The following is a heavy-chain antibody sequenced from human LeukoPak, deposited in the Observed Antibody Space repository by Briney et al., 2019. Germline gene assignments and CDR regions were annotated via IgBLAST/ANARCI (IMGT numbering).Heavy chain of an antibody. CDR3: ARQLHDYGDYAIDY. V-gene: IGHV3-53*04. Sequence: GGSLRLSCAASGFTVSSNYMSWVRQAPGKGLEWVSVIYSGGSTYYADSVKGRFTISRHNSKNTLYLQMNSLRAEDTAVYYCARQLHDYGDYAIDYWGQGTLVTVSS. CDR2: IYSGGST. D-gene: IGHD4-17*01. CDR1: GFTVSSNY. J-gene: IGHJ4*02.